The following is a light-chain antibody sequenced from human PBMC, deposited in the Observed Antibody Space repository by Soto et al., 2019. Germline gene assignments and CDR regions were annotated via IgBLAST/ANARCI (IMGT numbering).Light chain of an antibody. CDR1: QRVSSN. Sequence: EIVMTQSPATLSLSPGERATLSFGASQRVSSNLAWYQQKPGQAPRLLIYGASTRATGIPARFSGSGPGTEFTLTISSLEPEYFAVYYCQQRSNWPPTFGQGTRLEIK. J-gene: IGKJ5*01. CDR3: QQRSNWPPT. V-gene: IGKV3D-11*02. CDR2: GAS.